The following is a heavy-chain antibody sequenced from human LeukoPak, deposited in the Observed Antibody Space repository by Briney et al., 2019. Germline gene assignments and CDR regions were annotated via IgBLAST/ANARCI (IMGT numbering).Heavy chain of an antibody. V-gene: IGHV1-69*13. J-gene: IGHJ3*02. Sequence: SVKVSCKASGGTFSSYAISWVRQAPGQGLEWMGGIIPIFGRANYAQKFQGRVTIIADESTSTAYVELSSLRSEDTAVYYCGRAAIAAPHGFSGAFDIWGEGTMVTVSS. D-gene: IGHD6-6*01. CDR1: GGTFSSYA. CDR2: IIPIFGRA. CDR3: GRAAIAAPHGFSGAFDI.